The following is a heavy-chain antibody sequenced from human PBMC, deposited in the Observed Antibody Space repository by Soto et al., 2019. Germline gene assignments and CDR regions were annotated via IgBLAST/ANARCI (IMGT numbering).Heavy chain of an antibody. CDR2: ISGSGGTT. V-gene: IGHV3-23*01. J-gene: IGHJ4*02. CDR3: AKFFVETGSNSGWPWSFHY. D-gene: IGHD6-25*01. CDR1: GFTFSNYA. Sequence: EVQLLESGGGLVQPGRSPRLPCAASGFTFSNYAMSWVRQAPGQGLDWVSAISGSGGTTYYADSVKGRFTISRDNSKNTLFLQMNSLRAEDAAVYYCAKFFVETGSNSGWPWSFHYWGQGTLVTVSS.